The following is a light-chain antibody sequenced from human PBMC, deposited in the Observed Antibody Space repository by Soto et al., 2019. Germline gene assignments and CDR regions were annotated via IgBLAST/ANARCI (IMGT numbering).Light chain of an antibody. CDR3: QQYNSYSRT. Sequence: DIRMTQSPSTLSVSVGDRVTISCRASKTISTWLAWYQQKPGKAPQLLISKASSLQSGIPSRFSGSGSGTEFTLTISSLQPDDFATYYCQQYNSYSRTFGQGTKVDI. J-gene: IGKJ1*01. V-gene: IGKV1-5*03. CDR2: KAS. CDR1: KTISTW.